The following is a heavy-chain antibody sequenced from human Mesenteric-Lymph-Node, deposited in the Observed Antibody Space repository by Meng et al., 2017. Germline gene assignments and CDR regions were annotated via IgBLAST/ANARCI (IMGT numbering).Heavy chain of an antibody. V-gene: IGHV4-39*07. CDR2: IYSIGSN. CDR1: GGSISSPSYY. J-gene: IGHJ3*02. Sequence: SETLSLTCTVSGGSISSPSYYWGWIRQPPGQGLEWIGSIYSIGSNHYNPSLKSRVTISVDTSKNQFSLKLSSVTAADTAVYYCARGGGYGDYESAFDIWGQGTMVTVSS. D-gene: IGHD4-17*01. CDR3: ARGGGYGDYESAFDI.